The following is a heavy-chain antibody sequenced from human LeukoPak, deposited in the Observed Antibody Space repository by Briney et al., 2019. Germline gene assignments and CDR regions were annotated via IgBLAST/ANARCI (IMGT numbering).Heavy chain of an antibody. Sequence: SETLSLTCAVYGGSFSGYYWSWIRQPPGKGLEWIGEINHSGSTNYNPSLKSRVTISVDTSKNQFSLKLSSVTAADTAVYYCARLHTIFGVVIPLFDYWGQGTLVTVSS. J-gene: IGHJ4*02. CDR3: ARLHTIFGVVIPLFDY. D-gene: IGHD3-3*01. CDR1: GGSFSGYY. V-gene: IGHV4-34*01. CDR2: INHSGST.